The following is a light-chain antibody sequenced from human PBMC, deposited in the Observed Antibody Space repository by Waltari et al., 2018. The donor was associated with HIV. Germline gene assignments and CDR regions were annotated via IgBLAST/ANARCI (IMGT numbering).Light chain of an antibody. V-gene: IGLV1-47*01. CDR3: AAWDASLSAWV. CDR1: SSNLGRTY. Sequence: QSVLPQPPSASGTHGQRVTISCSGSSSNLGRTYVHWNQQLPGTAPKLLIFMNNQRPPGVPDRFSGSKSGTSASLAISGLRSEDEADYYCAAWDASLSAWVFGGGTKLTVL. CDR2: MNN. J-gene: IGLJ3*02.